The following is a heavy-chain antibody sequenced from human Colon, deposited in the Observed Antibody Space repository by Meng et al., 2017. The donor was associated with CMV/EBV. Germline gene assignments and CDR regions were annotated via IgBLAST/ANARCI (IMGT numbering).Heavy chain of an antibody. CDR2: INTDERIR. Sequence: VAFVESGGALFQPEGSLRLACAASGFRFRGDWIHWVRQAPGKVLEWLSRINTDERIRAYAESVKGRFTISRDNTKNTLYLHMYGLTAEDTADYYYRSDYYAIVTHWGQRTLFTVSS. D-gene: IGHD3-10*01. CDR1: GFRFRGDW. V-gene: IGHV3-74*01. J-gene: IGHJ4*02. CDR3: RSDYYAIVTH.